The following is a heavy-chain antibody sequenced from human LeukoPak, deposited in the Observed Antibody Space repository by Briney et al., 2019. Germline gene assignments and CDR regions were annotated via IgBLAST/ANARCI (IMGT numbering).Heavy chain of an antibody. CDR1: RFTFSSYA. CDR3: AKARLRQLATGYYFDY. CDR2: ISGSGGST. J-gene: IGHJ4*02. V-gene: IGHV3-23*01. Sequence: GGSLRLSCAASRFTFSSYAMSWVRQAPGKGLEWVSAISGSGGSTYYADSVKGRFTISRDNSKNTLYLQMNSLRAEDTAVYYCAKARLRQLATGYYFDYWGQGTLVTVSS. D-gene: IGHD6-13*01.